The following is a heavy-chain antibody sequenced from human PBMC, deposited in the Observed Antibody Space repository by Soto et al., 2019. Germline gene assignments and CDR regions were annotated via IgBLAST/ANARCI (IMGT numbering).Heavy chain of an antibody. CDR1: GGSISGYY. Sequence: QVQLQESGPGLVKASETLSLTCTVSGGSISGYYWSWIRQAAGKGLEWIGRVYISGSTNYNPSLESRVTMSVDSSKSHFSMKMTSVTDADTAVYYCASALLDYGDYYFDRWGRGTLVTVSS. D-gene: IGHD4-17*01. CDR2: VYISGST. CDR3: ASALLDYGDYYFDR. V-gene: IGHV4-4*07. J-gene: IGHJ4*02.